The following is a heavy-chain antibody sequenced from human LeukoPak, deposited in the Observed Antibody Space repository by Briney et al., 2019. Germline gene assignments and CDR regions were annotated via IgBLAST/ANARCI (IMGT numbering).Heavy chain of an antibody. CDR3: ARVYDILTGYAQGYFDY. CDR2: IYPGDSDT. Sequence: GESLKISCKGSGYSFTSYWIGWVRQMPGEGLEWMGIIYPGDSDTRYSPSFQGQVTISADKSISTAYLQWSSLKASDTAMYYCARVYDILTGYAQGYFDYWGQGTLVTVSS. CDR1: GYSFTSYW. D-gene: IGHD3-9*01. J-gene: IGHJ4*02. V-gene: IGHV5-51*01.